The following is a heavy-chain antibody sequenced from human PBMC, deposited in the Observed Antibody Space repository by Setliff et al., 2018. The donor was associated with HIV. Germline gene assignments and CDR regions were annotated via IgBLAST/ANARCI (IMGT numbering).Heavy chain of an antibody. CDR2: IGTGGDT. CDR1: GFTFSDYD. D-gene: IGHD6-13*01. CDR3: AKAKGIVATGMDY. Sequence: GGSLRLSCEASGFTFSDYDFHWVRQAAGKGLEWVSAIGTGGDTYYVDSVKGRFTGSRENARNSLYLQMKSLRPDDTAVYYCAKAKGIVATGMDYWGQGTVVTVSS. J-gene: IGHJ4*02. V-gene: IGHV3-13*01.